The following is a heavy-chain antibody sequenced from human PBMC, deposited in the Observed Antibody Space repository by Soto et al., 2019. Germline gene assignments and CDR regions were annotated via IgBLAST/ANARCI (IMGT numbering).Heavy chain of an antibody. CDR2: IIPILGIA. Sequence: QVQLVQSGAEVKKPGSSVKVSCTASGGTFSSYTISWVRQAPGQGLEWMGRIIPILGIANYAQKFQGRVTITADKSTSTAYMELSSLRSEDTAVYYCARGPLIVVVVAATPEYFQHWGQGTLVTVSS. J-gene: IGHJ1*01. CDR3: ARGPLIVVVVAATPEYFQH. D-gene: IGHD2-15*01. CDR1: GGTFSSYT. V-gene: IGHV1-69*02.